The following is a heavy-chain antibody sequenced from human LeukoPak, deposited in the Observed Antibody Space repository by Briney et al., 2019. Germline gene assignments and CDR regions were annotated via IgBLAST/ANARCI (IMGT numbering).Heavy chain of an antibody. CDR1: GGSISSGGYY. D-gene: IGHD6-19*01. J-gene: IGHJ1*01. CDR3: ARGILVAGIFAEYFQH. CDR2: IYYSGST. V-gene: IGHV4-31*03. Sequence: SRTLSLTCTVSGGSISSGGYYWSWIRQHPGKGLEWIGYIYYSGSTYYNPSLKSRVTISVDTSKNQFSLKLSSVTAADTAVYYCARGILVAGIFAEYFQHWGQGTLVTVSS.